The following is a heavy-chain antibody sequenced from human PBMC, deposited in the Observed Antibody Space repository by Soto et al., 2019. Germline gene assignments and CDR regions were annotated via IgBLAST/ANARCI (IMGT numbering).Heavy chain of an antibody. D-gene: IGHD3-3*01. CDR2: IWYDGSNK. V-gene: IGHV3-33*08. CDR1: GFTFSSYG. Sequence: GGSLRLSCVASGFTFSSYGMHWVRQAPGKGLEWVAVIWYDGSNKYYADSVKGRFTISRDNSKNTPYLQMNSLRAEDTAVYYCARGRFWSGYSYYYYYYMDVWGKGTTVTVSS. J-gene: IGHJ6*03. CDR3: ARGRFWSGYSYYYYYYMDV.